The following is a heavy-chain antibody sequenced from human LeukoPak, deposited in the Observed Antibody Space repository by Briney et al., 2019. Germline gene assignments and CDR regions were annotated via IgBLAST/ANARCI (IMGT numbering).Heavy chain of an antibody. D-gene: IGHD2-15*01. J-gene: IGHJ5*02. CDR3: ARDWHCSGGRCENCFDP. CDR1: GYTFTTYG. V-gene: IGHV1-18*01. CDR2: VSGDDGRT. Sequence: ASVKVSCKASGYTFTTYGISWVRQAPGQGPEWMGWVSGDDGRTYYGQKFQDRVTMTKDTSTTTVYMELRSLRSDDPAVYYCARDWHCSGGRCENCFDPWGQGTLVIASS.